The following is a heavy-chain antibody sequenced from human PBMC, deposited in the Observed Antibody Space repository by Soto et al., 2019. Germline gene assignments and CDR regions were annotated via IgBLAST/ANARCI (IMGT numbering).Heavy chain of an antibody. D-gene: IGHD3-3*01. CDR1: GYTFTSYD. V-gene: IGHV1-8*01. CDR3: ASGGGYDFWSGYSDVFDY. J-gene: IGHJ4*02. CDR2: MNPNSGNT. Sequence: GASVKVSCKASGYTFTSYDINWVRQATGQGLEWMGWMNPNSGNTGYAQKFQGRVTMTRNTSISTAYMELSSLRSEDTAVYYCASGGGYDFWSGYSDVFDYWGQGTLVTVSS.